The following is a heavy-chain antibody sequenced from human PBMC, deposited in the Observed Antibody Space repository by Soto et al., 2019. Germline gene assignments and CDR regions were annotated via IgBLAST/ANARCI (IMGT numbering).Heavy chain of an antibody. Sequence: QITLKESGPTLVNPTQTLTLTCTFSGFSLSTSGVGVGWIRQPPGKALEWLALIYWNDDKRYSPSLKSRLTITKDTSKNQVVLTMTNMDPVDTATYYCAHTTEFWSGHNWFDPWGQGTLVTVSS. CDR2: IYWNDDK. V-gene: IGHV2-5*01. D-gene: IGHD3-3*01. CDR1: GFSLSTSGVG. J-gene: IGHJ5*02. CDR3: AHTTEFWSGHNWFDP.